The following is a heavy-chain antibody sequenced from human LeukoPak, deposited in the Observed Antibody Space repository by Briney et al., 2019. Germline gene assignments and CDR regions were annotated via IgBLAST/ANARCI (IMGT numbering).Heavy chain of an antibody. CDR3: ARGHYDLLTGYYLGY. J-gene: IGHJ4*02. V-gene: IGHV4-61*01. CDR2: IYYSGSA. D-gene: IGHD3-9*01. Sequence: SETLSLTCTVSGGSVSSGRYYWTWIRQPPGKALEWIGYIYYSGSANYNPPLKSRVTISADTSKNQFSLKLSSVTAADTAVYYCARGHYDLLTGYYLGYWGQGTLVTVSS. CDR1: GGSVSSGRYY.